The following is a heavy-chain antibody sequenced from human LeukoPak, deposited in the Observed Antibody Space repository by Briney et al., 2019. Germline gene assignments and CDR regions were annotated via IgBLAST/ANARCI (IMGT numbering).Heavy chain of an antibody. D-gene: IGHD1-7*01. CDR3: ARARTGTRPYYYYYMDV. CDR2: INHSGST. V-gene: IGHV4-34*01. Sequence: SETLSLTCAVYGGSFSGYYWSWIRQPPGKGLEWIGEINHSGSTNYNPSLKSRVTISVDTSKNQFSLKLSSVTAADTAVYYCARARTGTRPYYYYYMDVWGKGTTVTVSS. CDR1: GGSFSGYY. J-gene: IGHJ6*03.